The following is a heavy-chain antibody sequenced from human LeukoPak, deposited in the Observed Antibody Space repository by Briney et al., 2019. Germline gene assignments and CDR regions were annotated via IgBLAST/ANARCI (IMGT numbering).Heavy chain of an antibody. D-gene: IGHD6-19*01. Sequence: QSGESLRLSCAAFSGFAMSWVRQAPGKGLEWVSAISGSGGSTYYADSVKGRFAISRDNSKNTLYLQMNSLRAEDTAVYYCAKISIAVAASGYWGQGTLVTVSS. CDR1: SGFA. CDR3: AKISIAVAASGY. V-gene: IGHV3-23*01. CDR2: ISGSGGST. J-gene: IGHJ4*02.